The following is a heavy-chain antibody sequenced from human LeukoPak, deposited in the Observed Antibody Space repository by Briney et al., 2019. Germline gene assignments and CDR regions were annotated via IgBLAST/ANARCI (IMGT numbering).Heavy chain of an antibody. CDR1: GYTFTIYD. CDR2: MNPNNGGT. J-gene: IGHJ6*01. V-gene: IGHV1-8*01. D-gene: IGHD3-3*01. Sequence: GASVKVSCKASGYTFTIYDINWVRQAPGQGREWVGWMNPNNGGTVYAQKFQGRVTITRDTSTGTLYIELNSLRSEDTAVYYCARGAIFGVTPRGYGMDVWGQGTTVTVSS. CDR3: ARGAIFGVTPRGYGMDV.